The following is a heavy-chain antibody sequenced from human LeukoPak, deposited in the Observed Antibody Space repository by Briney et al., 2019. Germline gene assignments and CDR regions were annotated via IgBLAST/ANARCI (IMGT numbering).Heavy chain of an antibody. V-gene: IGHV3-23*01. CDR1: GFTFSSYA. CDR3: AKGSYYDSSGSFYFDY. CDR2: ISGSGDNT. D-gene: IGHD3-22*01. Sequence: GGSLRLSCAASGFTFSSYAMSWVRQAPGKGLEWVSGISGSGDNTYYADSVKGRFTISRDNSKSTLYVQVNSLGTEDTAAYYCAKGSYYDSSGSFYFDYWGQGTLVTVSS. J-gene: IGHJ4*02.